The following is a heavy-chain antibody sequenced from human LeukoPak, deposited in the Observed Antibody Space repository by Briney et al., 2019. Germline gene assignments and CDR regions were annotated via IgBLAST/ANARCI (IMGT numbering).Heavy chain of an antibody. Sequence: PSETLSLTCTVSGGSISSYYWSWIRQPPGKGLEWIGYIYYSGSTNYNLSLKSRVTISVDTSKNQFSLKLSSVTAADTAVYYCAREPSTGNWFDPWGQGTLVTVSS. V-gene: IGHV4-59*01. CDR3: AREPSTGNWFDP. D-gene: IGHD4-17*01. CDR2: IYYSGST. CDR1: GGSISSYY. J-gene: IGHJ5*02.